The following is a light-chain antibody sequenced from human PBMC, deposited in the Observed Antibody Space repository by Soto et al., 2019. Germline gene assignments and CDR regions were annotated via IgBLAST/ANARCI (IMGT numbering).Light chain of an antibody. Sequence: IQRTPYPSTLSASVGDRVTITCRASQDIRKDLAWYQQKPGKAPQILIYGASTLQTGVASRFSGSGSATDFTLTICSLQPEDSAAYYCLQDYNYPFTFGQGTKVDIK. CDR3: LQDYNYPFT. J-gene: IGKJ2*01. CDR2: GAS. CDR1: QDIRKD. V-gene: IGKV1-6*01.